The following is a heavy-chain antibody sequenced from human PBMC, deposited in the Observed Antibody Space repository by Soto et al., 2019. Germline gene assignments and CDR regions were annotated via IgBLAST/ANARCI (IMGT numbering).Heavy chain of an antibody. CDR1: GFTFSSYA. CDR2: ISGSGGST. D-gene: IGHD6-6*01. CDR3: AKAIAARRGYYYYGMDV. V-gene: IGHV3-23*01. Sequence: HGGSLRLSCAASGFTFSSYAMSWVRQAPGKGLEWVSAISGSGGSTYYADSVKGRFTISRDNSKNTLYLQMNSLRAEDTAVYYCAKAIAARRGYYYYGMDVWGQGTTVTVSS. J-gene: IGHJ6*02.